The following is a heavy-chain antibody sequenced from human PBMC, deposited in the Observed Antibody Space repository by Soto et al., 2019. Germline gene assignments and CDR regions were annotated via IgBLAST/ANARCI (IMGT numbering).Heavy chain of an antibody. Sequence: SETLSLTFTVSGGSISSGDYYWSWIRQPPGKGLEWIGYIYYSGSTYYNPSLKSRVTISVDTSKNQFSLKLSSVTAADTAVYYCASSSGWYQFHYWGQGTLVTVSS. CDR2: IYYSGST. D-gene: IGHD6-19*01. CDR3: ASSSGWYQFHY. CDR1: GGSISSGDYY. V-gene: IGHV4-30-4*01. J-gene: IGHJ4*02.